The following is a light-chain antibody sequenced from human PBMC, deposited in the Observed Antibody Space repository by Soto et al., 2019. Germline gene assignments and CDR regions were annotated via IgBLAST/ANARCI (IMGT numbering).Light chain of an antibody. Sequence: DIVMTQSPDSLAVSLGERATINCKSSQSLFYSSNNKNYLAWYQQKPGQPPKLLIYWASTRESGDPDRFSGSGSGTDFTLTITSLQAEDVAVYYCQQYYSAPTWTFGQGTKVDIK. CDR3: QQYYSAPTWT. CDR1: QSLFYSSNNKNY. J-gene: IGKJ1*01. CDR2: WAS. V-gene: IGKV4-1*01.